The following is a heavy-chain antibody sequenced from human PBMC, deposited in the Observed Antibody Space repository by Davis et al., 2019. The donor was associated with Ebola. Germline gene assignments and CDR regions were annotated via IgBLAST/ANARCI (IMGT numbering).Heavy chain of an antibody. CDR2: IYYSGST. CDR1: GGSISSSNW. D-gene: IGHD3-10*01. V-gene: IGHV4-39*01. Sequence: SETLSLTCAVSGGSISSSNWWSRVRQPPGKGLEWIGSIYYSGSTYYNPSLKSRVTTSADTSKNQFSLKLSSVTAADTAVYYCASGFGVFLYYYGMDVWGQGTTVTVSS. J-gene: IGHJ6*02. CDR3: ASGFGVFLYYYGMDV.